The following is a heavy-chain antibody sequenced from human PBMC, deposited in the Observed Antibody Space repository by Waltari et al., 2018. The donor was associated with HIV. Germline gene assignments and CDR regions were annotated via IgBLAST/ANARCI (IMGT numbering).Heavy chain of an antibody. CDR3: VRGFGNYGFYFDY. CDR1: GGSFSGYY. CDR2: IDDTGTS. J-gene: IGHJ4*02. V-gene: IGHV4-34*02. Sequence: QVHLPQWGSGLLKPSGTLSLTCAVYGGSFSGYYWTWIRQSPGRGLEWMGEIDDTGTSTYNPSLKGRFTMSVDTSKNQFSLTLKSVTAADTAVYYCVRGFGNYGFYFDYWGQGKLVSVSS. D-gene: IGHD3-16*01.